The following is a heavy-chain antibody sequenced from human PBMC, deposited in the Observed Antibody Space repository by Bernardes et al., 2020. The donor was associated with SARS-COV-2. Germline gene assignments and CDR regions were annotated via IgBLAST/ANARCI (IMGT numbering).Heavy chain of an antibody. D-gene: IGHD3-3*01. CDR2: IYTSGST. J-gene: IGHJ6*02. CDR3: ARGYYDFWSGSLSYYYYGMDV. V-gene: IGHV4-61*02. Sequence: TLSLTCTVSGGSISSGSYYWSWIRQPAGKGLEWIGRIYTSGSTNYNPSLKSRVTISVDTSKNQFSLKLSSVTAADTAVYYCARGYYDFWSGSLSYYYYGMDVWGQGTTVTVSS. CDR1: GGSISSGSYY.